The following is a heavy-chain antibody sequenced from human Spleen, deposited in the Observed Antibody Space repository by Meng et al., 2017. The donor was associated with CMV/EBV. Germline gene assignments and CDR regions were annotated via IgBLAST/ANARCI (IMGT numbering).Heavy chain of an antibody. CDR2: ITPGVRT. V-gene: IGHV3-23*01. CDR3: ARNHDFTNYGVY. Sequence: GESLKISCAASGFNFANYAMTWVRQAPGKGLEWVSTITPGVRTHYADSVKGRFTISRDISKDILYLQMHSLRAEDTALYYCARNHDFTNYGVYWGQGTLVTVSS. CDR1: GFNFANYA. J-gene: IGHJ4*02. D-gene: IGHD4-11*01.